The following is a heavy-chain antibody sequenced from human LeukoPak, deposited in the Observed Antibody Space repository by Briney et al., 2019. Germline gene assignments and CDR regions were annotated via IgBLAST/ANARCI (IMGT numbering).Heavy chain of an antibody. CDR1: GYTFTGYY. V-gene: IGHV1-2*04. J-gene: IGHJ4*02. D-gene: IGHD3-3*01. Sequence: ASVKVSCKASGYTFTGYYMHWVRQAPGQGLEWMGWINPNSGGTNYAQKFQGWVTMTRDTSISTAYMELSRLSSDDTALYYCARDLRFWSGYDYWGQGSLVTVSS. CDR3: ARDLRFWSGYDY. CDR2: INPNSGGT.